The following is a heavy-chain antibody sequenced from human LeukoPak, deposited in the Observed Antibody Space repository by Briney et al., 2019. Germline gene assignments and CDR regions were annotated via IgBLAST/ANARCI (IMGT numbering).Heavy chain of an antibody. CDR3: ASGGKTWLVDY. V-gene: IGHV5-51*01. Sequence: GESLKIFCKGSGYSFTNYWIGWVRQMPGKGLEWMGIIYPGDFDTRYNPSFQGQVTISADKSISTAYLQWTSLKASDTAMYYCASGGKTWLVDYWGQGTLVTVSS. CDR1: GYSFTNYW. CDR2: IYPGDFDT. J-gene: IGHJ4*02. D-gene: IGHD5-12*01.